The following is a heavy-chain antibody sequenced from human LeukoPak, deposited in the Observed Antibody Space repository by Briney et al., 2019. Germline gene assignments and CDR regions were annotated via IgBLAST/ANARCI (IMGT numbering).Heavy chain of an antibody. CDR1: RYTFTGYY. CDR2: ILPHSGDT. V-gene: IGHV1-2*02. CDR3: ARPPRDLVSAAPFPY. Sequence: ASVKVFCKASRYTFTGYYIHCARQAPGGALESVGWILPHSGDTYYAQKFHGRVAMTTDTSINTAYMELSSLKSDDTGVYFCARPPRDLVSAAPFPYWGQGTLVTVSS. J-gene: IGHJ1*01. D-gene: IGHD5/OR15-5a*01.